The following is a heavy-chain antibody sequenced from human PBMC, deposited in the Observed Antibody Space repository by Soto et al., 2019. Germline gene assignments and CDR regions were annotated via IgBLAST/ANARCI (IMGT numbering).Heavy chain of an antibody. D-gene: IGHD3-10*01. V-gene: IGHV1-69*13. Sequence: VASVKVSCKASGGTFSSYAISWVRQAPGQGLEWMGGIIPIFGTANYAQKFQGRVTITADESTSTAYMELSSLRSEDTAVYYCARVVYGSGSYYNDGRDNWFDPWGQGTLVTVSS. CDR1: GGTFSSYA. CDR3: ARVVYGSGSYYNDGRDNWFDP. J-gene: IGHJ5*02. CDR2: IIPIFGTA.